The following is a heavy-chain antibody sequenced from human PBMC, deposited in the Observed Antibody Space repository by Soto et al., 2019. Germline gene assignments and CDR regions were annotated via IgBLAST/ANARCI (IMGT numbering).Heavy chain of an antibody. CDR3: ARVRYDIWTGYVRYYMDV. CDR1: GGTISDYG. CDR2: IYYSGST. D-gene: IGHD3-9*01. J-gene: IGHJ6*03. Sequence: TVSGGTISDYGCRWIRQPTGKGLEWIGYIYYSGSTNYNPSLKSRVTISVDTSKNQFSLKLSSVTAADTAVYYCARVRYDIWTGYVRYYMDVLVKGSTDTV. V-gene: IGHV4-59*08.